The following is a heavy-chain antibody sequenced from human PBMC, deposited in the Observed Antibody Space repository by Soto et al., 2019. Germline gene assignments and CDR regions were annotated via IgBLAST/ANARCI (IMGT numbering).Heavy chain of an antibody. CDR3: GRETVNPQGEYYYSYVRDA. CDR2: IIPIFGTA. V-gene: IGHV1-69*12. CDR1: GGTFSSYA. J-gene: IGHJ6*02. D-gene: IGHD4-4*01. Sequence: QVQLVQSGAEVKKPGSSVKVSCKASGGTFSSYAISWVRQAPGQGLEWMGGIIPIFGTANYAQKFQGRVTITANESTSTAYMGLRSLRSEDTAVYYCGRETVNPQGEYYYSYVRDAWGQGTTVTV.